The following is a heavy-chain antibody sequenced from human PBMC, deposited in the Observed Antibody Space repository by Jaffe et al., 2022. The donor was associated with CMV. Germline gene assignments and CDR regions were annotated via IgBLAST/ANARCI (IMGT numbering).Heavy chain of an antibody. V-gene: IGHV1-58*01. D-gene: IGHD3-22*01. CDR1: GFTFTSSA. CDR3: AAGEYYYDSSGYYGY. J-gene: IGHJ4*02. CDR2: IVVGSGNT. Sequence: QMQLVQSGPEVKKPGTSVKVSCKASGFTFTSSAVQWVRQARGQRLEWIGWIVVGSGNTNYAQKFQERVTITRDMSTSTAYMELSSLRSEDTAVYYCAAGEYYYDSSGYYGYWGQGTLVTVSS.